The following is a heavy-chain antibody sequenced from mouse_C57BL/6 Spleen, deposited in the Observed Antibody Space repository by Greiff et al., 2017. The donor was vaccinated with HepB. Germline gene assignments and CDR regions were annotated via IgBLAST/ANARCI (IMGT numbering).Heavy chain of an antibody. CDR3: ARGWSLQDFDY. Sequence: EVQLQQSGPELVKPGASVKISCKASGYSFTGYYMNWVKQSPEKSLEWIGEINPSTGGTTYNQKFKAKATLTVDKSSSTAYMQLKSLTSEDSAVYYCARGWSLQDFDYWGQGTTLTVSS. CDR1: GYSFTGYY. V-gene: IGHV1-42*01. CDR2: INPSTGGT. D-gene: IGHD2-3*01. J-gene: IGHJ2*01.